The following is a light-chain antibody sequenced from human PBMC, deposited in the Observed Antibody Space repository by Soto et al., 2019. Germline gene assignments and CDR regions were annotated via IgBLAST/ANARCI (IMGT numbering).Light chain of an antibody. CDR3: QQRSNWPPRT. CDR2: DAS. J-gene: IGKJ1*01. CDR1: QSVSSY. Sequence: EIVLTQSPATLSLSPGERATLSCRASQSVSSYLAWYQQKPGQAPRLLIYDASNRATGIPARFSGSGSGTDFTLPIRSLEPEDFAVYYCQQRSNWPPRTFGQGTKVEIK. V-gene: IGKV3-11*01.